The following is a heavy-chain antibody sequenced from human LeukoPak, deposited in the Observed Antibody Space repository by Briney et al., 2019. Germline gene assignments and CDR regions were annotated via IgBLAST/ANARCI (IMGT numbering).Heavy chain of an antibody. D-gene: IGHD3-22*01. CDR2: INHSGST. J-gene: IGHJ5*02. V-gene: IGHV4-34*01. CDR1: GGSFSGYY. Sequence: SETLSLTCAVYGGSFSGYYWSWIRQPPGKGLEWIGEINHSGSTNYNPSLKSRVTIPEDTSKNQFSLKLSSVAAADTAVYYCARGYYDSSGYSNWFDPWGQGTLVTVSS. CDR3: ARGYYDSSGYSNWFDP.